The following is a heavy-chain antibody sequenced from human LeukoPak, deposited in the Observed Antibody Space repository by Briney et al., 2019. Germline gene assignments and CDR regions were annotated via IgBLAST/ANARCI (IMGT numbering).Heavy chain of an antibody. J-gene: IGHJ4*02. D-gene: IGHD3-10*01. Sequence: PGGSLRLSCEGSGFNFSNYSMVWVRQAPGKGLEWVANIKHDGREKHFVDSVKGRFSISRDNAHNSLYLDMNNLRPEDTALYFCARGGRSLWFADLLTNWGQGILVAVSS. CDR1: GFNFSNYS. CDR3: ARGGRSLWFADLLTN. V-gene: IGHV3-7*01. CDR2: IKHDGREK.